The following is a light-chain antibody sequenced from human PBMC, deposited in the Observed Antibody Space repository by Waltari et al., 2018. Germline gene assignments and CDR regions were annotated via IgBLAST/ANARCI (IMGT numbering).Light chain of an antibody. CDR1: HIGRKT. V-gene: IGLV3-9*01. Sequence: SYDLTQPLSVSVALGQTARITCGKSHIGRKTVHWYQEKPGLAPVLVIYRDNQRPSGIADRFSGSNSGNMATLTITTAQVGDEADYYCQVWDSSTVVFGAGTKLTVL. CDR2: RDN. J-gene: IGLJ3*02. CDR3: QVWDSSTVV.